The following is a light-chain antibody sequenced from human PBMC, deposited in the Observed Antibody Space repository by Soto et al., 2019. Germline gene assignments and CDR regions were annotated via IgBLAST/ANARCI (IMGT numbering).Light chain of an antibody. CDR2: EVS. Sequence: QSALTQPASVSGSPGQSITISCTGTSSDVGGYNYVSWYQQHPGKAPKLMIYEVSNRPSGVSNRFSVSKSGNTASLTISGLQAEDEADYYCSSYTISSTPWVFGGGTKLTVL. CDR3: SSYTISSTPWV. J-gene: IGLJ3*02. CDR1: SSDVGGYNY. V-gene: IGLV2-14*01.